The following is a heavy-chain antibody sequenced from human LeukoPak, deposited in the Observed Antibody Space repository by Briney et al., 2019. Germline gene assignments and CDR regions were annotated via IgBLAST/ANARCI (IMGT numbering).Heavy chain of an antibody. J-gene: IGHJ4*02. D-gene: IGHD2-15*01. CDR2: ISAYDENT. V-gene: IGHV3-23*01. CDR1: GIFD. Sequence: GGSLRLSCAASGIFDMSWVRQAPGKGLEWVSSISAYDENTYYADSVKGRFTMSRDTSRNTLYLQMNNLRAEDTAIYYCAKRAYCSVASCSQTPYYFDFWGQGTLVTVSS. CDR3: AKRAYCSVASCSQTPYYFDF.